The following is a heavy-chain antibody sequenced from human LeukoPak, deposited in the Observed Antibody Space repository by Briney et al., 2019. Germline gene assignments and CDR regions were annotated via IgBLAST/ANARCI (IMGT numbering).Heavy chain of an antibody. V-gene: IGHV4-30-4*01. CDR3: ARAHYFGSGSYFDY. J-gene: IGHJ4*02. D-gene: IGHD3-10*01. Sequence: KSSQTLSLTCTVSGASIRSEGYYWSWLRQSPGKGLEWLGYINYSGSTYYNPSLKSRVSISVDTSKNRFSLNLNSVTAADTAVYFCARAHYFGSGSYFDYWSQGTLVAVSS. CDR2: INYSGST. CDR1: GASIRSEGYY.